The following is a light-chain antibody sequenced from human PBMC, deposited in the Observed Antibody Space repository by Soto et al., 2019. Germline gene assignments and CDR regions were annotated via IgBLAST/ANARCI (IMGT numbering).Light chain of an antibody. Sequence: DIVMTQSPLSLPVTPGEPASISCRSSQSLLHSNGYNYLDWYVQKPGQSPQLLIYLGSNRASGVPDRFSGSGLGTDFTLKISRVEAEDVGVYYCMQALQTPTFGQGTRWISN. V-gene: IGKV2-28*01. CDR1: QSLLHSNGYNY. CDR3: MQALQTPT. CDR2: LGS. J-gene: IGKJ1*01.